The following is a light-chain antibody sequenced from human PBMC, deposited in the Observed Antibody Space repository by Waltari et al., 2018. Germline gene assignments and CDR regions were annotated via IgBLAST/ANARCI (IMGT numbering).Light chain of an antibody. Sequence: DIVLTQSPGTLSLFPGERATLSCRASQSVNNNYLAWYLQKPGQAPRLRIYGASSRAIGIPDGVSGSGSGTDFTLTISRLEPEDFAVFYCQQYGSPPLTFGGGTKVEIK. CDR1: QSVNNNY. V-gene: IGKV3-20*01. J-gene: IGKJ4*01. CDR3: QQYGSPPLT. CDR2: GAS.